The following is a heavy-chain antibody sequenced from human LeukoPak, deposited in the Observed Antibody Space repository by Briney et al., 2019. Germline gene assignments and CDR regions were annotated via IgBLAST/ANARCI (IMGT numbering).Heavy chain of an antibody. CDR2: ISGSGGST. CDR3: ARDIDNGDYVVY. CDR1: GFTFSSYA. D-gene: IGHD4-17*01. J-gene: IGHJ4*02. Sequence: GGTLRLSCAASGFTFSSYAMSWVRQAPGKGLEWVSAISGSGGSTYYADSVKGRFTISRDNSKNTPYLQMNSLRAEDTAVYYCARDIDNGDYVVYWGQGTLVTVSS. V-gene: IGHV3-23*01.